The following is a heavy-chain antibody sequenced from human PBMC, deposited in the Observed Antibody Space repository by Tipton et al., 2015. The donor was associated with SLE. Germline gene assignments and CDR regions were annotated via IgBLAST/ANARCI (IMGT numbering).Heavy chain of an antibody. Sequence: TLSLTCTVSGGSISSSSFYWGWIRQPPGKGLEWIGSFYYGGSTYYNPSLKSPVTLSIDTSKNQFSLKMRSVTAADTAVYFCARGYCSDGVCYGFGFFDYWGQGNLVTVSS. CDR2: FYYGGST. J-gene: IGHJ4*02. V-gene: IGHV4-39*07. CDR1: GGSISSSSFY. D-gene: IGHD2-8*01. CDR3: ARGYCSDGVCYGFGFFDY.